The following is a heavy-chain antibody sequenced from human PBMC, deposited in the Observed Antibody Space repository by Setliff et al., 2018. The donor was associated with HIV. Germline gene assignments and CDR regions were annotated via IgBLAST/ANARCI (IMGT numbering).Heavy chain of an antibody. CDR2: ISSSGST. D-gene: IGHD6-25*01. CDR3: ARDVGSSAWPFDH. CDR1: GVPISSGLYY. Sequence: PSETLSLTCTVSGVPISSGLYYWNWIRQPAGKGLEWIGRISSSGSTTYNPSLKSRVSVSIGPPKNQFSLNLSSVTAADTAVYYCARDVGSSAWPFDHWGQGTLVTVSS. J-gene: IGHJ4*02. V-gene: IGHV4-61*02.